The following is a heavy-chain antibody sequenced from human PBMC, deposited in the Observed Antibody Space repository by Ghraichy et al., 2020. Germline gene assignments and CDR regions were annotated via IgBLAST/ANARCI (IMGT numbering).Heavy chain of an antibody. D-gene: IGHD5-18*01. V-gene: IGHV3-23*01. CDR1: GFTFIGYA. J-gene: IGHJ4*02. Sequence: GGSLRLSCAASGFTFIGYAMSWVRQAPGKGLEWVSAISGSGGNTYYADSVKGRFTISRDNSRNTLYLQMNSLRAEDTAVYCCASGDRYGGPYGGQGTLVIVSS. CDR3: ASGDRYGGPY. CDR2: ISGSGGNT.